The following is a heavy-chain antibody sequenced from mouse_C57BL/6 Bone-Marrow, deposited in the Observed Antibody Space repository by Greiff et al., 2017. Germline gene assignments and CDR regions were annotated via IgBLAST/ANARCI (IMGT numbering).Heavy chain of an antibody. CDR2: IYPGDGDT. J-gene: IGHJ2*01. Sequence: QVQLQQSGPELVKPGASVKISCKASGYAFSSSWMNWVKQRPGKGLEWIGRIYPGDGDTNYNGKFKGKATLTADKSSSTAYMQLSSLTSEDSAVYFCARGSYDYVFDYWGQGTTLTVSS. V-gene: IGHV1-82*01. CDR1: GYAFSSSW. D-gene: IGHD2-4*01. CDR3: ARGSYDYVFDY.